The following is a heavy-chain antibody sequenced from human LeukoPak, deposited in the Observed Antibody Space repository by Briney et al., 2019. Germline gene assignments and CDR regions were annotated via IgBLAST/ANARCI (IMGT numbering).Heavy chain of an antibody. V-gene: IGHV3-74*01. CDR2: INDDGSDT. D-gene: IGHD2-15*01. CDR1: GFTFKLYW. J-gene: IGHJ5*02. Sequence: GGSLRLSCAASGFTFKLYWMHWVRQVPGKRPVWVSRINDDGSDTIYADSVRGRFTISRDDTKNTVYLQMNNLRAEDTAVYYCVRGGPSTWSWGQGTLVTVSS. CDR3: VRGGPSTWS.